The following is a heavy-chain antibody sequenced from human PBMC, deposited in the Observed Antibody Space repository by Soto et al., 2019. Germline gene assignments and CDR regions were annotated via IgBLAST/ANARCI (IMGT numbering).Heavy chain of an antibody. CDR2: IYYSGST. J-gene: IGHJ2*01. V-gene: IGHV4-31*03. CDR3: ARDTHDYGDYEGYWFFDL. D-gene: IGHD4-17*01. CDR1: GGSISSGGYY. Sequence: QVQLQESGPGLVKPSQTLSLTCTVSGGSISSGGYYWSWMRQHPGKGLEWIGYIYYSGSTYYNPSLKSRVTISVDTSKNQFSLKLSSVTAADTAVYYCARDTHDYGDYEGYWFFDLWGRGTLVTVSS.